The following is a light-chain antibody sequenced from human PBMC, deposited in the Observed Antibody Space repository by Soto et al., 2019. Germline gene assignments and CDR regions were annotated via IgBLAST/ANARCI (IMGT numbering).Light chain of an antibody. J-gene: IGLJ2*01. CDR3: CSYAGSYTLFL. CDR1: STDVGGYKY. V-gene: IGLV2-11*01. Sequence: QSALTQPRSVSGSPGQSVTISCTGTSTDVGGYKYVSWYQQQPGKAPKLLVYDVTERPTGVPERFSGSKSGNTASLTISGLQAEDECHYYCCSYAGSYTLFLFGEGTKLTVL. CDR2: DVT.